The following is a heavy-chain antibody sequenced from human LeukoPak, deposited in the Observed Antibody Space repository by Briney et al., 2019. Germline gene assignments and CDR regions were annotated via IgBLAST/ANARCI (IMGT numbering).Heavy chain of an antibody. CDR3: ATLIGYSNWFDP. Sequence: PSETLSLTCTVSGGPINSNCWSWIRQPPGKGLEWIGYIYYSGSTKYNPSLKSRVTISVDRSKNQFSLKLSSVTAADTAVYYCATLIGYSNWFDPWGQGTLVTVSS. CDR1: GGPINSNC. J-gene: IGHJ5*02. D-gene: IGHD1-26*01. CDR2: IYYSGST. V-gene: IGHV4-59*01.